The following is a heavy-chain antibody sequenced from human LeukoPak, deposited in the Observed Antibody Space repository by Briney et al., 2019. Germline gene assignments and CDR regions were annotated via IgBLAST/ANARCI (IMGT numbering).Heavy chain of an antibody. Sequence: GGSLRLSCAASGFTFDDYGMSWVRQGPGKGLEWVSGINWNGGSTGYADSVKGRFTIFRDNAKNSLYLEMDSLRVEDTALYYCARTSDGNWFDPRGQGTLVTVSS. D-gene: IGHD1-26*01. CDR1: GFTFDDYG. CDR3: ARTSDGNWFDP. CDR2: INWNGGST. V-gene: IGHV3-20*04. J-gene: IGHJ5*02.